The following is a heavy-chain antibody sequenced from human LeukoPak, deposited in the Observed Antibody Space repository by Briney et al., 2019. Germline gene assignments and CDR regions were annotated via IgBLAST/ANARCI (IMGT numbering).Heavy chain of an antibody. D-gene: IGHD3-10*01. CDR1: GGSISRSSYY. CDR2: IYYSGST. CDR3: ARHKERESES. V-gene: IGHV4-39*01. Sequence: SETLSLTWTVSGGSISRSSYYWGWIRQPPGKGLEWIGSIYYSGSTYYNPSLESRVTISVDTSTNQFSLKLSSVTAADTAVYYCARHKERESESSGPGTLVTASS. J-gene: IGHJ5*02.